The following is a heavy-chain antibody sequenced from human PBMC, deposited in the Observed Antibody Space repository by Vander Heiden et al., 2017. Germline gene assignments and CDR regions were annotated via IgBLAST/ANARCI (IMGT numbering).Heavy chain of an antibody. J-gene: IGHJ5*02. D-gene: IGHD3-10*01. CDR1: GGPISSGGYY. CDR3: ARALRVPWFDP. Sequence: QVQLQESGPGLARPPQTLSLICTVPGGPISSGGYYWSWIRQHPGKGLEWIGYISYSGSTYYNPSLKSRVTISVDTSKNHFSLRLSSVTAADTAVYYCARALRVPWFDPWGQGTLVTVSS. CDR2: ISYSGST. V-gene: IGHV4-31*03.